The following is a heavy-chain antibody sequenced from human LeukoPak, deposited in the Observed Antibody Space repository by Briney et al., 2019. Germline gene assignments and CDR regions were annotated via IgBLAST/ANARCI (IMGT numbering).Heavy chain of an antibody. V-gene: IGHV1-2*06. CDR1: GYTFTGYH. Sequence: GASVKVSCKASGYTFTGYHIHWLRQAPGQGLEWMGRINPYSGDTNFAQKFQGRVTMTRDTSITTAYMDLSSLTPDDTAVYFCARDQGSLTRSWYTGYWGHGTQVTVSS. J-gene: IGHJ4*01. CDR3: ARDQGSLTRSWYTGY. CDR2: INPYSGDT. D-gene: IGHD6-13*01.